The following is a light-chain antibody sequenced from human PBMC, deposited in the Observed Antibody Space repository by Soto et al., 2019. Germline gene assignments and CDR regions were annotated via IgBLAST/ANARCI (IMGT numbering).Light chain of an antibody. CDR3: QQLNSSPQT. CDR1: RGISSY. J-gene: IGKJ5*01. V-gene: IGKV1-9*01. Sequence: IELTQSPSSLSASVGDRVTITCKASRGISSYLAWYQQKPGKAPKLLVYSASTLQSGVPSRFRGSGSGPDFTLTISSLKPEDSATYFCQQLNSSPQTFGHGTRLEIK. CDR2: SAS.